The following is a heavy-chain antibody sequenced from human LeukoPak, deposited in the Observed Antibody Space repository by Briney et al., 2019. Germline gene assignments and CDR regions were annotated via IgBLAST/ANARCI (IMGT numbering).Heavy chain of an antibody. V-gene: IGHV3-30*03. CDR3: ARAERHIVVVTANDAFDI. CDR1: GFTFNNYG. CDR2: ISYDGRNK. D-gene: IGHD2-21*02. Sequence: GGSLRLSCAASGFTFNNYGMHWVRQAPGKGLEWVAVISYDGRNKHYPDSVKGRFTISRDISTDTLWLQMDSLRTEDTAVYYCARAERHIVVVTANDAFDIWGQGTMVTVSS. J-gene: IGHJ3*02.